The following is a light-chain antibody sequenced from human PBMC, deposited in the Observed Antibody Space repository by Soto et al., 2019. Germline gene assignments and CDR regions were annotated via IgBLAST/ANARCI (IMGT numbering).Light chain of an antibody. J-gene: IGKJ1*01. CDR1: QSVQTW. V-gene: IGKV1-5*03. CDR3: QQYNSYSWT. Sequence: IQLTQSPSTLSASVGDRVTITCRASQSVQTWLAWFQQKPGKAPKLLIYKATTLETGVPSRFSGSGSGTEFTLTISSLQPDDFATYYCQQYNSYSWTFGQGTKVDI. CDR2: KAT.